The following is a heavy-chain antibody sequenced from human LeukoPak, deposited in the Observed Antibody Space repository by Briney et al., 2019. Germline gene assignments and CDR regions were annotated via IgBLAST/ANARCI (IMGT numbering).Heavy chain of an antibody. CDR1: GYTFTNYG. J-gene: IGHJ4*02. Sequence: ASVKVSCKTSGYTFTNYGLSWQRQAPGQGLEWMGWISCYNGNTNYAQKFQGRVTMTTDTSTNTVYMELRSLRSDDTAVYYCARDLQTAVHGDWGQGIQVTVSS. CDR3: ARDLQTAVHGD. D-gene: IGHD2-8*01. V-gene: IGHV1-18*01. CDR2: ISCYNGNT.